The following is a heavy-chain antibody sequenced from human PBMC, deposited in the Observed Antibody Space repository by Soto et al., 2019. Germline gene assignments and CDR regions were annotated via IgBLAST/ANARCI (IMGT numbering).Heavy chain of an antibody. D-gene: IGHD3-10*01. J-gene: IGHJ5*02. Sequence: QVQLVESGGGVVQPGRSLRLSCAASGFTFSSYGMHWVRQAPGKGLEWVAVIWYDGSNKYYADSVKGRFTISRDNSKNTLYLQMNSLGAEDTAVYYCARARGWFDPWGQGTLVTVSS. V-gene: IGHV3-33*01. CDR2: IWYDGSNK. CDR3: ARARGWFDP. CDR1: GFTFSSYG.